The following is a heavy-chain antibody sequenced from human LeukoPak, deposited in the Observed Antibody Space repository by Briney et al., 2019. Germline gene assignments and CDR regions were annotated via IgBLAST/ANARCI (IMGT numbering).Heavy chain of an antibody. V-gene: IGHV4-59*01. D-gene: IGHD3-22*01. J-gene: IGHJ4*02. CDR3: ARGGDSGGYATSLEY. Sequence: PSETLSLTCIVSGGSISPYYWSWIRQPPGKGLEWIGYISYSGSTNYNPSLKSRVTISVNTSKNQFSLKLSSVTAADTAVYYCARGGDSGGYATSLEYWGQGTLVTVSS. CDR1: GGSISPYY. CDR2: ISYSGST.